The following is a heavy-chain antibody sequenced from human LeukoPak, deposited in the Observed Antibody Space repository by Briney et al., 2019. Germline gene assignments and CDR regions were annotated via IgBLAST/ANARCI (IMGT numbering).Heavy chain of an antibody. CDR2: IKPDGRDT. V-gene: IGHV3-7*01. Sequence: PGGSLRLSCAASGFTFSSYSMSWVRQAPGKGLEWVATIKPDGRDTYYVDSVKGRFTISRDNAKDSLYLQMNSLRADDTAVYYCARLGGGFDFWGQGTLVTVSS. CDR1: GFTFSSYS. CDR3: ARLGGGFDF. J-gene: IGHJ4*02. D-gene: IGHD3-16*01.